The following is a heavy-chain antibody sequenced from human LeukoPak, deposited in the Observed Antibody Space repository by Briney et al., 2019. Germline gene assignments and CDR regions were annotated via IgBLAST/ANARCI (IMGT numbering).Heavy chain of an antibody. CDR1: GFTVSSNS. CDR2: IYSDNT. V-gene: IGHV3-53*01. CDR3: AKDSGWEPSYYFDY. D-gene: IGHD1-26*01. J-gene: IGHJ4*02. Sequence: GGSLRLSCTVSGFTVSSNSMSWVRQAPGKGLEWVSFIYSDNTHYSDSVKGRFTISRDNSKNTLYLQMNSLRAEDTAVYYCAKDSGWEPSYYFDYWGRGTLVTVSS.